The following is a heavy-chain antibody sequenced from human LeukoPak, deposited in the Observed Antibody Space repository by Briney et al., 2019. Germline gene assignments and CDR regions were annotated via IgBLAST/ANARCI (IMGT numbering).Heavy chain of an antibody. J-gene: IGHJ4*02. Sequence: GGSLRLSCAASGFTFSSYAMSWVRQAPGKGLEWVSAIRVSGGSTYYADSVKGRFTISRDNSKNTLYLQMNSLRAEDRAMYYCARSYCSSTSCHVWGFDSWGQGTLVTVSS. D-gene: IGHD2-2*01. CDR2: IRVSGGST. CDR1: GFTFSSYA. CDR3: ARSYCSSTSCHVWGFDS. V-gene: IGHV3-23*01.